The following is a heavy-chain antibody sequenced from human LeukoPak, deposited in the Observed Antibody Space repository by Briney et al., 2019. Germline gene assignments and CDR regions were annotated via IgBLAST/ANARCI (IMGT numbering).Heavy chain of an antibody. Sequence: GGSLALSCAASGFTFSSYSMNWVGPAPGKGLEWVSYISTGSSNIYYADSVKGRFTRSRDNAKDSLYLQMNSLRAEDTAVHYCARDRVPCGVVIVIPDYWGQGTLVTVSS. V-gene: IGHV3-48*01. CDR2: ISTGSSNI. CDR3: ARDRVPCGVVIVIPDY. CDR1: GFTFSSYS. J-gene: IGHJ4*02. D-gene: IGHD3-16*02.